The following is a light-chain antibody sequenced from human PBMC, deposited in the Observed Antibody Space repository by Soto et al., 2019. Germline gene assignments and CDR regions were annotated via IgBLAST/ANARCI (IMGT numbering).Light chain of an antibody. CDR1: SSDIGAYNY. CDR2: EVN. J-gene: IGLJ1*01. CDR3: SSYTSSSTFV. V-gene: IGLV2-14*01. Sequence: QSALTQPASVSGSPGQSITISCTGTSSDIGAYNYVSWSQQHPGKAPQLMIYEVNNRPSGVSNRFSGSKSGNTASLTISGLQAEDEADYYCSSYTSSSTFVFGTGTKLTVL.